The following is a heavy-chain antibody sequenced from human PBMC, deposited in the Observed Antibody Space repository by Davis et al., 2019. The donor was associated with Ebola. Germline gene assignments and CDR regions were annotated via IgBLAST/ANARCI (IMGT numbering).Heavy chain of an antibody. CDR3: ARGFSSSWSDLDY. CDR1: GGSINGFF. J-gene: IGHJ4*02. V-gene: IGHV4-59*12. D-gene: IGHD6-13*01. CDR2: IHYSGST. Sequence: SETLSLTCTVSGGSINGFFCMWLRQTPGKGLEWIGYIHYSGSTNYNPSLKSRVTMSLDTSRNQFPLKLSSVTAADTAVYYCARGFSSSWSDLDYWGQGTLVTVSS.